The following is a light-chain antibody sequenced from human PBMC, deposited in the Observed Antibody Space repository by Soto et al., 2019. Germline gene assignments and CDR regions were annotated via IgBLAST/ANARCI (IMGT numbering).Light chain of an antibody. CDR3: FLTYSGARV. CDR1: TGTVTSGHY. Sequence: QAVVTQEPSLTVSPGGTVTLTCGSSTGTVTSGHYPYWFQQKPGQAPRTLIYDTSNKHSWTPARLSGSLLGGKAALTLSGAQPEDEADYYCFLTYSGARVFGGGTKLTVL. J-gene: IGLJ2*01. V-gene: IGLV7-46*01. CDR2: DTS.